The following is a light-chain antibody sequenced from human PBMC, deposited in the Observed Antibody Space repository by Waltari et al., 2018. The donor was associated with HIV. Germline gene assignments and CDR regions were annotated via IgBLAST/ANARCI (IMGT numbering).Light chain of an antibody. CDR2: VAS. CDR3: QQSYSTVA. Sequence: DIQMTQSPSSLSASVGDRVTITCRASQRISHYLNWYQQKPGTAPKPLIYVASSLHSGVPSRFSGSGSGSDFTLTINSLQPEDFATYYCQQSYSTVAFGQGTNLEIK. V-gene: IGKV1-39*01. J-gene: IGKJ2*01. CDR1: QRISHY.